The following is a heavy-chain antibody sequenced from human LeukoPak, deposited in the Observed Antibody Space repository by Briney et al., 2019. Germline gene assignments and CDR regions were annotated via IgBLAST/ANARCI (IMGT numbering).Heavy chain of an antibody. Sequence: GGSLRLSCAASGFTFDDYAMHWVRQAPGKGLEWVSGISWNSGSIGYADSVKGRFTISRDNAKNSLYLQMNSLRAEDTAVYYCARDSWEGYFDYWGQGTLVTVSS. CDR1: GFTFDDYA. J-gene: IGHJ4*02. CDR3: ARDSWEGYFDY. D-gene: IGHD1-26*01. CDR2: ISWNSGSI. V-gene: IGHV3-9*01.